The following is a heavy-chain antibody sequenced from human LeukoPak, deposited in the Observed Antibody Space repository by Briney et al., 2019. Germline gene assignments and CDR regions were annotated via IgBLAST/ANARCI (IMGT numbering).Heavy chain of an antibody. Sequence: PSETLSLTCAVYGGSFSGYYWSWIRQPSGKGLEWIGEINHSGGTNYNPSLKSRVTISVDTSKNQFSLKLSSVTAADTAVYYCARVKRAPYYDFWSGYPDYWGQGTLVTVSS. V-gene: IGHV4-34*01. D-gene: IGHD3-3*01. CDR2: INHSGGT. CDR1: GGSFSGYY. J-gene: IGHJ4*02. CDR3: ARVKRAPYYDFWSGYPDY.